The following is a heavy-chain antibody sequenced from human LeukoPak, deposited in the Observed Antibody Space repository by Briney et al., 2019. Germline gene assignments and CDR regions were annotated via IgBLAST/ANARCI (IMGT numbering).Heavy chain of an antibody. Sequence: ETLSLTCAVFGGSFSGQYWSWVRQAPGKGLEWVSAISGSGGSTYYADSVKGRFTISRDNSKNTLYLQMNSLRAEDTAVYYCAKQTYGVFDYWGQGTLVTVSS. V-gene: IGHV3-23*01. CDR1: GGSFSGQY. D-gene: IGHD4/OR15-4a*01. CDR2: ISGSGGST. CDR3: AKQTYGVFDY. J-gene: IGHJ4*02.